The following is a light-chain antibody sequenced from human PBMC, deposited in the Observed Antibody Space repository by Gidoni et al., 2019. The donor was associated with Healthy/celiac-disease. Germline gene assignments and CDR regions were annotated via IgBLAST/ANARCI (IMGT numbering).Light chain of an antibody. Sequence: SYELTQPPSVSVSPGQTASIPCSGDKLGDKYACWYQQKPGQSPVLVIYQDSQRPSGIPERFSASNSGNTATLTISGTQAMDEADYYCQAWDSSLYVFGTGTKVTVL. CDR2: QDS. J-gene: IGLJ1*01. CDR3: QAWDSSLYV. CDR1: KLGDKY. V-gene: IGLV3-1*01.